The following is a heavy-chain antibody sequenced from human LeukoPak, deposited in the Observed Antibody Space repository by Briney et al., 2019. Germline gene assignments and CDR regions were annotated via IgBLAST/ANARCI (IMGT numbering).Heavy chain of an antibody. J-gene: IGHJ6*02. CDR1: GGTFSSYA. CDR2: IIPIFGTA. V-gene: IGHV1-69*13. CDR3: AYLQQNNNYYSYYGMAV. D-gene: IGHD1-1*01. Sequence: ASVKVSCKASGGTFSSYAISWVRQAPGQGLEWMGGIIPIFGTANYAQKFQGRVTITADESTSTAYMELSSLRSEDTAVYYCAYLQQNNNYYSYYGMAVWGQGTTPTVS.